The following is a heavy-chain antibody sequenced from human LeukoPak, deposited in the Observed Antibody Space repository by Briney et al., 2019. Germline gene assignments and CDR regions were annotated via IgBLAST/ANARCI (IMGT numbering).Heavy chain of an antibody. D-gene: IGHD2-15*01. Sequence: PGGSLRLSCAASGFTLSSYSMNWVRQAPGKGLEWVSYISSSGSTIYYADSVKGRFTISRDNAKNSLYLQMNSLRAEDTAVYYCARGRSRYCSGGSCYGWFDPWGQGTLVTVSS. CDR3: ARGRSRYCSGGSCYGWFDP. CDR2: ISSSGSTI. J-gene: IGHJ5*02. CDR1: GFTLSSYS. V-gene: IGHV3-48*04.